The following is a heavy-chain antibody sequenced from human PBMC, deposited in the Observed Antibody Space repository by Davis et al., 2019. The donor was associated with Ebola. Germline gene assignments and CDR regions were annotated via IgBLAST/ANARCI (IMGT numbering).Heavy chain of an antibody. J-gene: IGHJ6*04. CDR3: ARGVSSSGGGGFYGMDV. D-gene: IGHD6-19*01. V-gene: IGHV4-34*01. CDR1: GVSFSGYY. CDR2: INHSGST. Sequence: MPSETLSLTCAVYGVSFSGYYWSWIRQPPGKGLEWIGEINHSGSTNYNPSLKSRVTISVDTSKNQFFLKLSSVTAADTAVYYCARGVSSSGGGGFYGMDVWGKGTTVTVSS.